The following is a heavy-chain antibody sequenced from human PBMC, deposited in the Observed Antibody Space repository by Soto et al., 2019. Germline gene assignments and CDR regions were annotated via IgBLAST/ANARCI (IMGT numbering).Heavy chain of an antibody. V-gene: IGHV3-48*04. Sequence: PGESLKISCVASGFSFSSSKMHWVRQAPGKGLEWVSSISSGGSTIYYADSVKGRFTISRDNAKNSLYLQMNSLRAEDTAVYYCARGSGSLKFDYWGQGTLVTVSS. CDR3: ARGSGSLKFDY. J-gene: IGHJ4*02. CDR2: ISSGGSTI. CDR1: GFSFSSSK. D-gene: IGHD2-15*01.